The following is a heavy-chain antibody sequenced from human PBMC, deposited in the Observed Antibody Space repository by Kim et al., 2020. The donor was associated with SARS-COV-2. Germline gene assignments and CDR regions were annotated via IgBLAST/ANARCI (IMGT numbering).Heavy chain of an antibody. Sequence: GGSLRLSCAASGFIFNYYGMHWVRQAPGKGLEWVCLITYDGNDNYYADSVKGRFTISRDNSKNTVYLQMNSLRTDDTAVYYCARDFGHRYGCYNYFDPWGEGTRVIVSS. CDR3: ARDFGHRYGCYNYFDP. V-gene: IGHV3-30*03. J-gene: IGHJ5*02. CDR2: ITYDGNDN. CDR1: GFIFNYYG. D-gene: IGHD5-18*01.